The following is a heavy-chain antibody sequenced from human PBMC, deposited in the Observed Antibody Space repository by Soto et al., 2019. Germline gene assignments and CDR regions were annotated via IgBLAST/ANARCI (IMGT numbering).Heavy chain of an antibody. CDR1: GYTFTAYY. J-gene: IGHJ6*02. V-gene: IGHV1-2*02. Sequence: VELVQSGAEVEKPGAAVRISCKTSGYTFTAYYIHWVRQAPGQGLEWMGWINPNSGVANYAQKFQGRVTMTSDTSISTVYMEVTKMRSEDTTIYYCARQGSGSEYSQYFYYGMDVWGQGTTAAASS. CDR3: ARQGSGSEYSQYFYYGMDV. CDR2: INPNSGVA. D-gene: IGHD5-12*01.